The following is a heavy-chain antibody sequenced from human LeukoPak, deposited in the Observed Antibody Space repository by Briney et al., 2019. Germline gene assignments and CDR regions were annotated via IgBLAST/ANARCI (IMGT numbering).Heavy chain of an antibody. J-gene: IGHJ4*02. Sequence: ASVKVSCKASGYTFSGYYMHWVRQAPGQGLEWMGWINSNSGGTNYAQKFQGRVTMTRETSISTAYMDLRRLTSDDTAVYYCASSRFLEWLHVLDYWGQGTLVTVSS. D-gene: IGHD3-3*01. V-gene: IGHV1-2*02. CDR2: INSNSGGT. CDR1: GYTFSGYY. CDR3: ASSRFLEWLHVLDY.